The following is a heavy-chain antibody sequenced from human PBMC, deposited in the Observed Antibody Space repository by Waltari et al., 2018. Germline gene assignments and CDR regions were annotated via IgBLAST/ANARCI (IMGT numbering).Heavy chain of an antibody. V-gene: IGHV4-34*01. CDR3: ARRGYCSSTSCLCYFDY. CDR1: GGSFSGYY. J-gene: IGHJ4*02. D-gene: IGHD2-2*01. Sequence: QVQLQQWGAGLLKPSETLSLTCAVYGGSFSGYYWSWIRQPPGKGLEWIGEINHSGSTNYNPSLKSRVTISVDTSKNQFSLKLSSVTAADTAVYYCARRGYCSSTSCLCYFDYWGQGTLVTVSS. CDR2: INHSGST.